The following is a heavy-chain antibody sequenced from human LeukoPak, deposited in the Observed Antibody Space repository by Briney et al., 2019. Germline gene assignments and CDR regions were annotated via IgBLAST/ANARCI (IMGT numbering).Heavy chain of an antibody. J-gene: IGHJ4*02. V-gene: IGHV6-1*01. D-gene: IGHD2-15*01. CDR3: ARGQMGSAGLFDD. CDR2: IYYTSKWYN. CDR1: LDSASSNSTA. Sequence: SQTLSHTRAMSLDSASSNSTACNWTRHSPTRGLGWLGRIYYTSKWYNDYEEHVKSRITVNPDTSKNQFSLQLNSVTPEDTAVYYCARGQMGSAGLFDDWGQRILVT.